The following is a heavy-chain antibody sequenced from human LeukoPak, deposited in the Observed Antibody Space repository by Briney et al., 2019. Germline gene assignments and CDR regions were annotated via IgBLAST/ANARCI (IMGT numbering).Heavy chain of an antibody. CDR1: GFTFSSYA. V-gene: IGHV3-23*01. CDR2: ISGSGGST. Sequence: PGGSLRLSCAASGFTFSSYAMSWVRQAPGKGLEWVSAISGSGGSTYYADSVKGRFTISRDNSKNTLYLQMNSLRAEDTAVYYCAKSPSGVQSGAWFDPWGQGTLVTVSS. D-gene: IGHD1-1*01. CDR3: AKSPSGVQSGAWFDP. J-gene: IGHJ5*02.